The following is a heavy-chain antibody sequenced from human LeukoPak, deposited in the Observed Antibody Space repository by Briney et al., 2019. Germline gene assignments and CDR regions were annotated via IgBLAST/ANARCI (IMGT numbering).Heavy chain of an antibody. CDR3: AKGRTTGLGMDCYMDV. CDR2: IWYGGSNK. Sequence: GGSLRLSCAASGFTFSSYGMHWVRQAPGKGLEWVAVIWYGGSNKYYADSVKGRFTISRDNSKNTLYLQMNSLRAEDTAVYYCAKGRTTGLGMDCYMDVWGKGTTVTVSS. D-gene: IGHD1-7*01. CDR1: GFTFSSYG. J-gene: IGHJ6*03. V-gene: IGHV3-30*02.